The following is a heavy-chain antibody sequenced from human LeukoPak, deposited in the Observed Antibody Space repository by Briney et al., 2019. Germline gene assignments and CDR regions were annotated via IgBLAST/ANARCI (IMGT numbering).Heavy chain of an antibody. V-gene: IGHV4-34*01. D-gene: IGHD2-15*01. Sequence: SETLSLTCAVYGGSFSGYYWSWIRQPPGKGLEWIGEINHSGSTNYDPSLKSRVTISVDTSKNQFSLKLSSVTAADTAVYYCARGSQSLGYCSGGSCRAKIFDYWGQGTLVTVSS. J-gene: IGHJ4*02. CDR2: INHSGST. CDR1: GGSFSGYY. CDR3: ARGSQSLGYCSGGSCRAKIFDY.